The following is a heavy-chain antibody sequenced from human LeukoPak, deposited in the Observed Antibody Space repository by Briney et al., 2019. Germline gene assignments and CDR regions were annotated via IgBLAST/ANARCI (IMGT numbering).Heavy chain of an antibody. V-gene: IGHV1-2*02. Sequence: GASVKVSCKASGYTFTGYYMHWVRQAPGQGLEWMGWINPNNGGTNYAQKFQGRVTMTRDTSISTAYMELSRLRSDDTAVYYYARDKGDDYVWGSYRFAFDIWGQGTMVTVSS. CDR2: INPNNGGT. J-gene: IGHJ3*02. CDR3: ARDKGDDYVWGSYRFAFDI. D-gene: IGHD3-16*01. CDR1: GYTFTGYY.